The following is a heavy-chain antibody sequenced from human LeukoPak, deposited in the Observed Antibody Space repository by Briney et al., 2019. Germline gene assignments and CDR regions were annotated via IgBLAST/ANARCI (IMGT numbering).Heavy chain of an antibody. CDR3: ARGGVMGYYFDY. D-gene: IGHD3-16*01. CDR1: GGSISSYY. CDR2: IYYSGST. J-gene: IGHJ4*02. Sequence: SETLSLTCTVSGGSISSYYWSWIRQPPGKGLEWIGYIYYSGSTNYNPSLKSRVTISVDTSKNQFSLKLSSVTAADTAVYYCARGGVMGYYFDYWGQGTLVTVSS. V-gene: IGHV4-59*08.